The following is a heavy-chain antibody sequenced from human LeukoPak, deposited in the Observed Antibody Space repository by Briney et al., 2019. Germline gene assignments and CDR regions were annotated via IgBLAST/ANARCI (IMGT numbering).Heavy chain of an antibody. D-gene: IGHD3-10*01. Sequence: SETLSLTCSVAGGSISRSDHYWSWIRQPPGKGLEWIGNIYYNGITYYNPSLKSRVTISVDTSKNQFSLKLNSVTAADTAVYYCARHYGPWGQGTLVTVSS. V-gene: IGHV4-39*01. J-gene: IGHJ5*02. CDR3: ARHYGP. CDR1: GGSISRSDHY. CDR2: IYYNGIT.